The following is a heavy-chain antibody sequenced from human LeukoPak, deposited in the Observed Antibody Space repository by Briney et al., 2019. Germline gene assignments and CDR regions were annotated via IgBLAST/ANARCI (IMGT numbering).Heavy chain of an antibody. J-gene: IGHJ5*02. CDR2: IYHSGST. D-gene: IGHD6-19*01. CDR1: GGSISSSNW. V-gene: IGHV4-4*02. Sequence: PSETLSLTCAVSGGSISSSNWWSRVRPPPGKGLEWIGEIYHSGSTNYNPSLKSRVTMSVDTSKNQFSLKLSSVTAADTAVYYCARESSIAVAGILASWFDPWGQGTLVTVSS. CDR3: ARESSIAVAGILASWFDP.